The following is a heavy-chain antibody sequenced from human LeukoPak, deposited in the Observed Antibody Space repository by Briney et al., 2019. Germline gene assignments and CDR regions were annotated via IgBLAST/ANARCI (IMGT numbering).Heavy chain of an antibody. V-gene: IGHV1-18*01. CDR1: GYSFSSYG. J-gene: IGHJ3*02. D-gene: IGHD3-22*01. CDR3: ARDSPEDFYDSSGSYDFDI. Sequence: ASVKVSCKASGYSFSSYGISWVRQAPGQGLEWMGWISAYNDNTKFAQNFQGRVTMTTDTPTSTAYMELRSLRSDDTAVYYCARDSPEDFYDSSGSYDFDIWGQGTMVTASS. CDR2: ISAYNDNT.